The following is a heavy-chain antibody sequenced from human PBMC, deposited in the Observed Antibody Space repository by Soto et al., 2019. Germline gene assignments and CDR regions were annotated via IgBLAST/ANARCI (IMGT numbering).Heavy chain of an antibody. Sequence: SGPTLVNPTQTLTLTCIFSGFSLSTSGMRVSWIRQPPGKALEWLARIDWDDDKFYSTSLKTRLTISKDTSKKQVVLTMTNMDTADTATYYCARTQAVGGQGPPFFDDWGQGTPVTVSS. CDR1: GFSLSTSGMR. CDR2: IDWDDDK. D-gene: IGHD6-19*01. V-gene: IGHV2-70*04. J-gene: IGHJ4*02. CDR3: ARTQAVGGQGPPFFDD.